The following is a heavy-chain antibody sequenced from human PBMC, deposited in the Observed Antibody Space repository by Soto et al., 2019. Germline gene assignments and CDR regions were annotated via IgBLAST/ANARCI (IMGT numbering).Heavy chain of an antibody. CDR1: GFSLSTSGMC. V-gene: IGHV2-70*11. CDR2: IDWDDDK. J-gene: IGHJ6*03. D-gene: IGHD3-10*01. Sequence: SGPTLVNPTQTLTLTCTFSGFSLSTSGMCVSWIRQPPGKALEWLARIDWDDDKYYSTSLKTRLTISKDTSKNQVVLTMTNMDPVDTATYYCARIILGVTMVRGVTPQYYYYMDVWGKGTTVTVSS. CDR3: ARIILGVTMVRGVTPQYYYYMDV.